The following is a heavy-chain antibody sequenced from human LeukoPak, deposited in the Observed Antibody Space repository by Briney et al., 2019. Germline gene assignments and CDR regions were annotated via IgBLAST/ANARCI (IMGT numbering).Heavy chain of an antibody. CDR1: GGSFSGYY. CDR2: INHSGST. V-gene: IGHV4-34*01. Sequence: SETLSLTCAVYGGSFSGYYWSWIRQPPGKGLEWIGEINHSGSTNYNPSLKSRVTISVDTSKNQFSLKLSSVTAADTAVYYCATTFGGSSRGFDYWGQGTLVTVSS. J-gene: IGHJ4*02. CDR3: ATTFGGSSRGFDY. D-gene: IGHD2-15*01.